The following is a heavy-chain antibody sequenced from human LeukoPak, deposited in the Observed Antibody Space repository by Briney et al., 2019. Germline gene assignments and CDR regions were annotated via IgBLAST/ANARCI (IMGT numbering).Heavy chain of an antibody. Sequence: GGSLRLSCAASGFSFSTYWMHWVRQAPGEGLVWVSRINGDGSTTNYADSVKGRFTISRDNAKNTLYLQMNRLRAEDTAVYYCKKRVNATCWYGPWGQGTLVTVSS. D-gene: IGHD2-15*01. CDR2: INGDGSTT. J-gene: IGHJ5*02. V-gene: IGHV3-74*01. CDR1: GFSFSTYW. CDR3: KKRVNATCWYGP.